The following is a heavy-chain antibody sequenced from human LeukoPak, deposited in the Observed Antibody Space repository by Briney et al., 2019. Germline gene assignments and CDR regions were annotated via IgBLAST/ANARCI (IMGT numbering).Heavy chain of an antibody. V-gene: IGHV3-23*01. D-gene: IGHD4-17*01. CDR3: ATEGHDYGDYDGGIYLDY. Sequence: GGSLRLSCAASGFTFSSYAMSWVRQAPGKGLEWVSVISGSGGTTHYADSVKGRFTISRDNSKNTLYLQMSSLRAEDTAVYYCATEGHDYGDYDGGIYLDYWGQGTLVTVSS. CDR2: ISGSGGTT. CDR1: GFTFSSYA. J-gene: IGHJ4*02.